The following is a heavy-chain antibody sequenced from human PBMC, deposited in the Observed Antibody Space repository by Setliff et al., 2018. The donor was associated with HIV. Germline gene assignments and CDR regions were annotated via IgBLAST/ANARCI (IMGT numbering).Heavy chain of an antibody. J-gene: IGHJ4*02. CDR2: ISGSGGST. Sequence: GGSLSLSCAASGFTFSSYAMSWVRQAPGKGLEWVSAISGSGGSTYYADSVKGRFTISRDNSKNTLYLQMNSLRAEDTAVYYCAKDQITMIVVVTYYFDYWGQGTLVTVSS. CDR1: GFTFSSYA. V-gene: IGHV3-23*01. CDR3: AKDQITMIVVVTYYFDY. D-gene: IGHD3-22*01.